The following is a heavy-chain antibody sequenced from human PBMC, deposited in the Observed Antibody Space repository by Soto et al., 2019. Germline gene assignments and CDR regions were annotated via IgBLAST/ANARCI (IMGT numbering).Heavy chain of an antibody. CDR1: GFTFSNYG. V-gene: IGHV3-30*18. D-gene: IGHD1-26*01. J-gene: IGHJ4*02. CDR3: VKGIGNYWGLEY. Sequence: QLQLVESGGGVVQPGRSLRLSCAASGFTFSNYGMYWVRQAPGKGLEWVAFISYDGSSKFYADSMKGRHTIPRDNSKNTLYLQINSLRAEDKAVYYCVKGIGNYWGLEYWGQGILVTV. CDR2: ISYDGSSK.